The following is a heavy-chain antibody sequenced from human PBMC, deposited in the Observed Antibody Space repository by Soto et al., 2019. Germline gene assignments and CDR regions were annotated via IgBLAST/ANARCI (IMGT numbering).Heavy chain of an antibody. Sequence: SVKVSCKTSGDNFKKNVFTWVRQAPGQGLEWMGGIIPVFGRPNYAQRFRGRLTITADESTNTSYMELIDLTSEDTAVYYCAREGSGYNFWGQGTQVTVSS. J-gene: IGHJ1*01. D-gene: IGHD5-12*01. CDR2: IIPVFGRP. CDR1: GDNFKKNV. CDR3: AREGSGYNF. V-gene: IGHV1-69*13.